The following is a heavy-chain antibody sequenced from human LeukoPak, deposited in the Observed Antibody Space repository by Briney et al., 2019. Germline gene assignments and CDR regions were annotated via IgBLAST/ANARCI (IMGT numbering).Heavy chain of an antibody. CDR2: IKSKTDGGTT. V-gene: IGHV3-15*01. Sequence: GGSLRLSCAASGFTFSNAWMSWVRQAPGKGLEWVGRIKSKTDGGTTDYAAPVKGRFTISRDNSKNTLYLQMNSLRAEDTAVYYCAKGGWRGYSYGWENFDYWGQGTLVTVSS. CDR3: AKGGWRGYSYGWENFDY. J-gene: IGHJ4*02. CDR1: GFTFSNAW. D-gene: IGHD5-18*01.